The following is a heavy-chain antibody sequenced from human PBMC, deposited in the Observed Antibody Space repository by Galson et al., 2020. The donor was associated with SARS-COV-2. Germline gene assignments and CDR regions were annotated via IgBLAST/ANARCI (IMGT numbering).Heavy chain of an antibody. CDR3: ARITMVRGVLGPIDAFDI. V-gene: IGHV2-70*01. J-gene: IGHJ3*02. CDR1: GFSLSTSGMC. D-gene: IGHD3-10*01. CDR2: IDWDDDK. Sequence: SGPTLVKPTQTLTLTCTFSGFSLSTSGMCVSWIRQPPGKALEWLALIDWDDDKYYSTSLKTRLTISKDTSKNQVVLTMTNMDPVDTATYYCARITMVRGVLGPIDAFDIGGQGTMVTVSS.